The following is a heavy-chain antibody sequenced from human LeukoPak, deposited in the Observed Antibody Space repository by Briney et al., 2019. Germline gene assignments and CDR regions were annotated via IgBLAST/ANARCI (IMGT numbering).Heavy chain of an antibody. J-gene: IGHJ4*02. Sequence: GGSLRLSCAASGFTFSSYGMHWVRQAPGKGLEWVAFIRYDGSNKYYADSVKGRFTISRDNSKNTLYLQMNSLRAEDTAEYYCAKDSGFTYSSGSYGYWGQGTLVTVSS. CDR3: AKDSGFTYSSGSYGY. V-gene: IGHV3-30*02. CDR2: IRYDGSNK. CDR1: GFTFSSYG. D-gene: IGHD6-19*01.